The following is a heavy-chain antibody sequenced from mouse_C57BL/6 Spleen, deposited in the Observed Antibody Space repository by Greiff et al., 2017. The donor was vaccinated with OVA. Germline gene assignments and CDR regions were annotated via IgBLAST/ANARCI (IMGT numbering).Heavy chain of an antibody. D-gene: IGHD2-3*01. CDR3: TRMGGYPMDY. CDR1: GYTFTDYE. CDR2: IDPETGGT. V-gene: IGHV1-15*01. J-gene: IGHJ4*01. Sequence: QVQLQQSGAELVRPGASVTLSCKASGYTFTDYEMHWVKQTPVHGLEWIGAIDPETGGTAYNQKFKGKAILTADKSSSTAYMELRSLTSEDSAVYYCTRMGGYPMDYWGQGTSVTVSS.